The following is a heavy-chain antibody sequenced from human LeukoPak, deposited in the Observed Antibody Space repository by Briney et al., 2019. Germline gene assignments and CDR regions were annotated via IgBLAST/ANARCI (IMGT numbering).Heavy chain of an antibody. CDR2: IYPADSDT. J-gene: IGHJ4*02. D-gene: IGHD3-10*01. Sequence: KVSCKASGYTFTSYDINWVRQGTGQGLEWMGIIYPADSDTRYSPSFQGQVTISADKSISTAYLQWSSLKASDTAMYYCARQGTMVRGVIIPAPDYWGQGTLVTVSS. CDR1: GYTFTSYD. V-gene: IGHV5-51*01. CDR3: ARQGTMVRGVIIPAPDY.